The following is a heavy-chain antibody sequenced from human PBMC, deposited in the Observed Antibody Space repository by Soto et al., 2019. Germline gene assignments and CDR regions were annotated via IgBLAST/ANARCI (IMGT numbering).Heavy chain of an antibody. Sequence: GGSLRLSCAASGFTFSGSAMHWVRQASGKGLEWVGRIRSKANSYATAYAASVKGRFTISRDDSKNTAYLQMNSLKTEDTAVYWCTAAFGDFWSGNSNYYSGMDVWGQGTTVTVSS. CDR1: GFTFSGSA. D-gene: IGHD3-3*01. J-gene: IGHJ6*02. CDR3: TAAFGDFWSGNSNYYSGMDV. V-gene: IGHV3-73*01. CDR2: IRSKANSYAT.